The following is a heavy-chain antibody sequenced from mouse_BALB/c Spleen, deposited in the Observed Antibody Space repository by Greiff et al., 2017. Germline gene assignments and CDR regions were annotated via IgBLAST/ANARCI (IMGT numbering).Heavy chain of an antibody. CDR1: GFSLTSYG. V-gene: IGHV2-9*02. Sequence: VKLVESGPGLVAPSQSLSITCTVSGFSLTSYGVHWVRQPPGKGLEWLGVIWAGGSTNYNSALMSRLSISKDNSKSQVFLKMNSLQTDDTAMYYCARDGDGNYLLAYWGQGTLVTVSA. CDR3: ARDGDGNYLLAY. J-gene: IGHJ3*01. D-gene: IGHD2-1*01. CDR2: IWAGGST.